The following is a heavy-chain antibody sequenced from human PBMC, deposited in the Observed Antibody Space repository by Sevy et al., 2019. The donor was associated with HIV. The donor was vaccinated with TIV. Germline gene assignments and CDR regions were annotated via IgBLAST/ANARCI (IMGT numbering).Heavy chain of an antibody. V-gene: IGHV3-23*01. CDR2: ISGSGGYT. CDR3: AREGYDCSGYYH. D-gene: IGHD3-22*01. CDR1: GFTFSSYA. Sequence: GGSLRLSCAASGFTFSSYAMTWVRQAPGKGLEWVSAISGSGGYTYYEHSVKGRYTISTDNSKKTLDLQMHSLRAEGAAVYCCAREGYDCSGYYHWGQGTLVTVSS. J-gene: IGHJ5*02.